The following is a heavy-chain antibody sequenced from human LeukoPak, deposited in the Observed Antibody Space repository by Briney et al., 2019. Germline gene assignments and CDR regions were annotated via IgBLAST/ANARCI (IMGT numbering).Heavy chain of an antibody. V-gene: IGHV4-39*07. CDR3: ARGPYKYDGSGAFDI. J-gene: IGHJ3*02. CDR2: IYYSGST. Sequence: PSETLSLTCTVSGGSISSSNYYWGWIRQPPGKGLKWIGNIYYSGSTYYNPSLKSRVTISVDTSKNQFSLKLSSVTAADTAVYYCARGPYKYDGSGAFDIWGQGTMVTVSS. D-gene: IGHD3-22*01. CDR1: GGSISSSNYY.